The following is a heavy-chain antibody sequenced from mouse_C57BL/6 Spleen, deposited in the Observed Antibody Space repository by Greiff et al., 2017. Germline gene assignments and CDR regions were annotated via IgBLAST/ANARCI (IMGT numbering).Heavy chain of an antibody. V-gene: IGHV1-81*01. CDR3: ARDDYYGSSPYFDY. CDR2: IYPRSGNT. CDR1: GYTFTSYG. J-gene: IGHJ2*01. D-gene: IGHD1-1*01. Sequence: QVQLKESGAELARPGASVKLSCKASGYTFTSYGTSWVKQRTGQGLEWIGEIYPRSGNTYYNEKFKGKATLTADKSSSTAYMELRSLTSEDSAVYFCARDDYYGSSPYFDYWGQGTTLTVSS.